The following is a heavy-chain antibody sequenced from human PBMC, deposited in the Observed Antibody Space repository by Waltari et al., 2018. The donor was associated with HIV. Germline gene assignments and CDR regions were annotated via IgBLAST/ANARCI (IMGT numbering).Heavy chain of an antibody. Sequence: EVQLVESGGGLVQPGGSLRLSCAASGFSFTAYWMSWFRQSPGKGLEWVANIRPDGSQKYYVDSVKGRFTISRDNAKNLVYLQMNSLRDEDTALYYCARVIALNGFDPWGQGTLVTVSS. CDR2: IRPDGSQK. CDR1: GFSFTAYW. J-gene: IGHJ5*02. V-gene: IGHV3-7*01. CDR3: ARVIALNGFDP. D-gene: IGHD2-21*01.